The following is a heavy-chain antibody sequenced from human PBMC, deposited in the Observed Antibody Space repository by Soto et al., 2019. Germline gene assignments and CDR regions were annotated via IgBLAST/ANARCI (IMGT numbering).Heavy chain of an antibody. V-gene: IGHV4-59*08. CDR1: GGSISSYY. CDR3: ARLVDWFDP. J-gene: IGHJ5*02. CDR2: IYYSGST. Sequence: SETLSLTCTVSGGSISSYYWSWIRQPPGKGLEWIGYIYYSGSTNYNPSPKSRVTISVDTSKNQFSLKLSSVTAADTAVYYCARLVDWFDPWGQGTLVTVSS. D-gene: IGHD3-10*01.